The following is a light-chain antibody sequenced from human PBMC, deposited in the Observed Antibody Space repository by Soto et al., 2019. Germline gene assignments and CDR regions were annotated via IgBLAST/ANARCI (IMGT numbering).Light chain of an antibody. CDR3: QQYDSSWT. J-gene: IGKJ1*01. V-gene: IGKV3-20*01. Sequence: EIVLTQSPGTLSLSPGERATLSCRASQSFINNYLAWYEQKPGQAPRLLIYGASNRATGIPDRFSGSGSGTDFTLTISRLEPEDFAAYYCQQYDSSWTFGQGTKVDIK. CDR1: QSFINNY. CDR2: GAS.